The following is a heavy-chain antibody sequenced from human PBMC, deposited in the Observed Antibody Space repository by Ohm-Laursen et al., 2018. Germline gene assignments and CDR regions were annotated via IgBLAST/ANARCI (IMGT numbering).Heavy chain of an antibody. V-gene: IGHV3-9*01. Sequence: SLRLSCTASGFTFDDYAMHWVRQAPGKGLEWVSGISWNSGSIGYADSVKGRFTISRDNAKSSLYLQMNSLRAEDTAVYYCARDGVRVAAAGSIYYGMDVWGQGTTVTVSS. CDR3: ARDGVRVAAAGSIYYGMDV. J-gene: IGHJ6*02. D-gene: IGHD6-13*01. CDR2: ISWNSGSI. CDR1: GFTFDDYA.